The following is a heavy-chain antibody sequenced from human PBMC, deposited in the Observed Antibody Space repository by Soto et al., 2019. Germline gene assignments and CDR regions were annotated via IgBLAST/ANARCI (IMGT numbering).Heavy chain of an antibody. D-gene: IGHD6-19*01. Sequence: GASVKVSCKASGGSFISYSFAWVRQAPGQRLEWMGRIIPIQGKANYALKFQDRVTITADESTSTAYMELSSLRSEDTAVYYCARALRIAVDHSPGCFRCRAEAFDIWGQGTMLTVSS. V-gene: IGHV1-69*08. CDR3: ARALRIAVDHSPGCFRCRAEAFDI. J-gene: IGHJ3*02. CDR1: GGSFISYS. CDR2: IIPIQGKA.